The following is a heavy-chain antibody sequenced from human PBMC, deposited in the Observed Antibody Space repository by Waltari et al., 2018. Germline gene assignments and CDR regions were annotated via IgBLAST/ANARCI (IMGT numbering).Heavy chain of an antibody. CDR3: ARDIEGTYWYFDL. CDR1: GLTFSSYW. J-gene: IGHJ2*01. Sequence: EVQLVESGGGLVQPGGSLRLSCAASGLTFSSYWMHWVRQAPGKGLVWVSRINSDGSSTSYADSVKGRFTISRDNAKNTLYLQMNSLRAEDTAVYYCARDIEGTYWYFDLWGHGTLVTVSS. CDR2: INSDGSST. D-gene: IGHD1-1*01. V-gene: IGHV3-74*01.